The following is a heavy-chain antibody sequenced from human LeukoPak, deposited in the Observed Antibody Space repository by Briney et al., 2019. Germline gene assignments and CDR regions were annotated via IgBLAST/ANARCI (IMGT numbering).Heavy chain of an antibody. J-gene: IGHJ4*02. V-gene: IGHV5-51*01. CDR1: GPTFNTYW. CDR2: VYPGDSET. CDR3: VSHGSGIFYKTLSY. Sequence: GESLKISCKGSGPTFNTYWIGWIRQVPGRGLEWMGVVYPGDSETRYSPSFQGQVTISADKSMNAAYLQWGSLKASDTAMYYCVSHGSGIFYKTLSYWGQGTLVTVSS. D-gene: IGHD3-10*01.